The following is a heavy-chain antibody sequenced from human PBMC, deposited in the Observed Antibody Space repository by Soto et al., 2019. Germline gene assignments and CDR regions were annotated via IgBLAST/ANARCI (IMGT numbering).Heavy chain of an antibody. CDR3: VRESRVGSNAGASSDI. V-gene: IGHV1-18*01. CDR2: ISPYNGKT. Sequence: QRRLVQSGAEMKKPGASVKVSCQASGYVFPSFGINWVRQAPGQGLEWMGWISPYNGKTKYAQSLNGRVTMTTDTSTTKAYMELRSLRSDDTAMYYCVRESRVGSNAGASSDIWGQGTMVAVSS. D-gene: IGHD1-26*01. CDR1: GYVFPSFG. J-gene: IGHJ3*02.